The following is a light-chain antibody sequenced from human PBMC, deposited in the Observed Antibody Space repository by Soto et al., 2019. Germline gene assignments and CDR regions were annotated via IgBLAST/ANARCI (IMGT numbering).Light chain of an antibody. CDR2: DAS. CDR1: QSVSSY. J-gene: IGKJ5*01. Sequence: EIVLTPSPATLSFSPVERSTLSCRASQSVSSYLAWYQQKPGQAPRLLIYDASNRATGIPARFSGSGSGTDFTLTISSLEPEDFVVYYCQQRSNWPPITFGQGTRLEIK. CDR3: QQRSNWPPIT. V-gene: IGKV3-11*01.